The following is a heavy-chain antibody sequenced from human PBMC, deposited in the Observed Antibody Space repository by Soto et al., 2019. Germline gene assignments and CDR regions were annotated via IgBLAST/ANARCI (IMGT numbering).Heavy chain of an antibody. J-gene: IGHJ3*02. Sequence: SVKVSCKASGGTFSSYAISWVRQAPGQGLEWMGGIIPIFGTANYAQKFQGRVTITADESTSTAYMELSSLRSEDTAVYYCARENYYDSSGLAAFDIWGQGTMVTVSS. CDR1: GGTFSSYA. CDR3: ARENYYDSSGLAAFDI. CDR2: IIPIFGTA. D-gene: IGHD3-22*01. V-gene: IGHV1-69*13.